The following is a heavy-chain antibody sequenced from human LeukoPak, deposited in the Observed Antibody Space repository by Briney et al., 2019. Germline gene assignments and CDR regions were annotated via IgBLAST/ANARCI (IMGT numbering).Heavy chain of an antibody. CDR1: GGTSSSYA. J-gene: IGHJ1*01. Sequence: ASVKVSCKASGGTSSSYAISWVRQAPGQGLEWMGRIIPILGIANYAQKFQGRVTITADKSTSTAYMELSSLRSEDTAVYYCASSSGYFQHWGQGTLVTVSS. CDR2: IIPILGIA. CDR3: ASSSGYFQH. V-gene: IGHV1-69*04.